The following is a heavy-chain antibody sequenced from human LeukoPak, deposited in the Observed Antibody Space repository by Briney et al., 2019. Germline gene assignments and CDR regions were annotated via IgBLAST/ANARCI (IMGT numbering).Heavy chain of an antibody. J-gene: IGHJ4*02. Sequence: SETLSLTCTVSGGSMSSYSWSWIRQPAGKGLEWIGRIYSSGTTNYNPSLKSRVTMSVDTSKNQFSLKLSSVTAADTAVYYCARGYCSGGSCYYFDYWGQGTLVIVSS. D-gene: IGHD2-15*01. CDR3: ARGYCSGGSCYYFDY. CDR1: GGSMSSYS. CDR2: IYSSGTT. V-gene: IGHV4-4*07.